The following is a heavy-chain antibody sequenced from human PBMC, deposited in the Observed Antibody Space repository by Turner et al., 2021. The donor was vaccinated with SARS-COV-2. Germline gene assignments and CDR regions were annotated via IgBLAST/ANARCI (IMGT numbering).Heavy chain of an antibody. V-gene: IGHV4-34*02. CDR3: ARVGSSLGARLNMGRPAITPKRSGIDF. J-gene: IGHJ4*02. Sequence: QVQLPQWGAGLLKPSETLSRTCAVYGRSFSNHFWTWIRQPPGKGLEWIGEIDPSSRSNYKSSLESRVTISVDTPKKQFSLSLSSVTAADTAVYYCARVGSSLGARLNMGRPAITPKRSGIDFWGQGSLVTVSS. CDR1: GRSFSNHF. CDR2: IDPSSRS. D-gene: IGHD3-10*01.